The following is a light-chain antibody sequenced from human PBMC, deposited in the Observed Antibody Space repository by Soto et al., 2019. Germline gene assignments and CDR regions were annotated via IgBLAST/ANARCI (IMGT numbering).Light chain of an antibody. Sequence: DIQMTQSPSSLSASVGDSVTITCRASQSINTYLSWFQQKPGKAPKLLTYAALLLESGAPSRFSGGRSGTDFTLTISSLQHEDSATYFCQQSYSSPETFGPGTKVNLK. J-gene: IGKJ1*01. V-gene: IGKV1-39*01. CDR1: QSINTY. CDR3: QQSYSSPET. CDR2: AAL.